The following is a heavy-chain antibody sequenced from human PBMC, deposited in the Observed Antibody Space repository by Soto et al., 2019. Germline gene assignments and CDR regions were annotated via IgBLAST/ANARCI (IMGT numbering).Heavy chain of an antibody. Sequence: EVQLLESGGGLVQPGGSLRLSCTASGFTFSSYPRAGVRQAPGPGLEWLPVILGSVGSKSYADSVKGRFDISRDNSKNTLFLQMNSLRADDTAVYYCANEGSFDSSGFYDYFHYWGQGPLVTVSS. CDR1: GFTFSSYP. V-gene: IGHV3-23*01. D-gene: IGHD3-22*01. J-gene: IGHJ4*02. CDR3: ANEGSFDSSGFYDYFHY. CDR2: ILGSVGSK.